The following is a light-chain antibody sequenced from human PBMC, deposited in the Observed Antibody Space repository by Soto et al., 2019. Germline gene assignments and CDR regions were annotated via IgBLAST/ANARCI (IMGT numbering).Light chain of an antibody. J-gene: IGKJ1*01. CDR1: QSISDT. Sequence: EIVMTQSPATPSVSPGVRATLSCRASQSISDTLAWYQQKPGQAPRLLIHGASTRAPGFPARFSGSGSGTDFTLTISSLQSEDFAVYYCQQYDNWPWTFGQGTKVDIK. V-gene: IGKV3-15*01. CDR2: GAS. CDR3: QQYDNWPWT.